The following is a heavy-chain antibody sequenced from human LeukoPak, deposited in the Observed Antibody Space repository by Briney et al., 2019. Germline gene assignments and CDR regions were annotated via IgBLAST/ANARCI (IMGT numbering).Heavy chain of an antibody. CDR1: GGSISSSSYY. CDR2: IYYSGST. J-gene: IGHJ3*02. Sequence: SETLSLTCTVSGGSISSSSYYWGWIRQPPGKGLEWIGSIYYSGSTYYNPSLKSRVTISVDTSKNQFSLTLSSVTAADTAVYYCASRADYDILINDIWGQGTMVTVSS. V-gene: IGHV4-39*01. CDR3: ASRADYDILINDI. D-gene: IGHD3-9*01.